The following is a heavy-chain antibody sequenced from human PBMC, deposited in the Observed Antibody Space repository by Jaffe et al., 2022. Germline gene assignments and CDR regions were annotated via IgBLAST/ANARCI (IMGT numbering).Heavy chain of an antibody. Sequence: QVQLQQWGAGLLKPSETLSLTCAVYGGSFSGYYWSWIRQPPGKGLEWIGEINHSGSTNYNPSLKSRVTISVDTSKNQFSLKLSSVTAADTAVYYCARELGVIAAAGTASDAFDIWGQGTMVTVSS. J-gene: IGHJ3*02. CDR1: GGSFSGYY. D-gene: IGHD6-13*01. CDR3: ARELGVIAAAGTASDAFDI. V-gene: IGHV4-34*01. CDR2: INHSGST.